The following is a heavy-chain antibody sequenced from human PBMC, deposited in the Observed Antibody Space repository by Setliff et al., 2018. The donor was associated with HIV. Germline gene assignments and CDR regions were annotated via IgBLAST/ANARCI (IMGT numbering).Heavy chain of an antibody. J-gene: IGHJ4*02. V-gene: IGHV4-31*03. CDR2: IYYSGNP. D-gene: IGHD3-22*01. Sequence: SETLSLTCTVSGGSISSGYYYWSWIRQHPGKGLEWIGYIYYSGNPFYNPSLRSRVTISLDTSKNQFSLKLSSVTAADTAVYYCAREIPYSYGGRGHPLWGQGTLVTVSS. CDR3: AREIPYSYGGRGHPL. CDR1: GGSISSGYYY.